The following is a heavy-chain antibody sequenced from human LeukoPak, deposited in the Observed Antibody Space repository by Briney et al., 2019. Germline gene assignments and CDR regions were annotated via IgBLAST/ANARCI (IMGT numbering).Heavy chain of an antibody. CDR2: ISAYNVNT. Sequence: ASVKVSCKASGYTFTSYGISWVRQAPGQGLEWMGWISAYNVNTNYAQKLQGRVTMTTDTSTSTAYMELRSLRSDDTAVYYCARDPPMVRGGRYYYMDVWGKGTTVTVSS. V-gene: IGHV1-18*01. CDR1: GYTFTSYG. D-gene: IGHD3-10*01. CDR3: ARDPPMVRGGRYYYMDV. J-gene: IGHJ6*03.